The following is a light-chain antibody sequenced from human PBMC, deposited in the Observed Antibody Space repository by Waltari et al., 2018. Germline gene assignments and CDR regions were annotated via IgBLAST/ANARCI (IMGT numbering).Light chain of an antibody. CDR3: FTVDDNSLRL. CDR2: GDS. V-gene: IGLV3-27*01. CDR1: VCGTKF. J-gene: IGLJ2*01. Sequence: SYELTQPSSVSVSPGQKARITCSGDVCGTKFHQCVTQKPGPAPVLLICGDSERPSGIPERFSGSSSGTTVTLTISGAQVEDEADYYCFTVDDNSLRLFGGGTKLTVL.